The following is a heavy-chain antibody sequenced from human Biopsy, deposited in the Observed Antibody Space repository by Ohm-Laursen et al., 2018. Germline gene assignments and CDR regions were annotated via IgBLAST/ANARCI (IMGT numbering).Heavy chain of an antibody. J-gene: IGHJ4*02. CDR1: GGTSSNFA. CDR3: ARDCNGDNCGVDF. CDR2: IIPLIGLT. Sequence: SVKVSCKASGGTSSNFAINWVRQAPGQGLECMGRIIPLIGLTNYAQRFQGRVTITADKFTNTVHMELSSLRSDDTAVYFCARDCNGDNCGVDFWGQGTLVTVS. V-gene: IGHV1-69*04. D-gene: IGHD2-15*01.